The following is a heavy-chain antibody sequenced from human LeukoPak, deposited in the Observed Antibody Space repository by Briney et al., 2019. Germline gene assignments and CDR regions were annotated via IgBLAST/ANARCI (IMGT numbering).Heavy chain of an antibody. CDR1: GFTFSSYE. V-gene: IGHV3-48*03. J-gene: IGHJ3*02. CDR2: ISSGGTTI. D-gene: IGHD3-22*01. CDR3: AREQGTHYYDSDGSYSRAGAFDI. Sequence: GSLRLSCAASGFTFSSYEMNWVRQAPGKGLEWVSYISSGGTTIYYADSVKGRFTISRDNAQNSLDLQMNSLRAEDTAVYYCAREQGTHYYDSDGSYSRAGAFDIWGQGTMVTVSS.